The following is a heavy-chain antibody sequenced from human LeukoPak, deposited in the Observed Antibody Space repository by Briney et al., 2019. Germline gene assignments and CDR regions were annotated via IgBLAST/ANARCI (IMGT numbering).Heavy chain of an antibody. CDR2: VYYSGST. D-gene: IGHD2/OR15-2a*01. Sequence: SETLSLTCNVSGGSISSSSYYWGWIRQPPGKRLEWIGSVYYSGSTYYNPSLKSRVTISIDTSKNQFSLQLSSVTAADTAVYYCASDHYDNSPNAFDVWGQGTMVTVSS. J-gene: IGHJ3*01. CDR3: ASDHYDNSPNAFDV. V-gene: IGHV4-39*07. CDR1: GGSISSSSYY.